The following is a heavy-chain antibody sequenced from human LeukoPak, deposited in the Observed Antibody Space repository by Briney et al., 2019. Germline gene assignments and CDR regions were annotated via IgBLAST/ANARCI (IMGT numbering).Heavy chain of an antibody. CDR1: GYTFTSYG. Sequence: ASVKVSCKASGYTFTSYGISSVRQSPGQGIEWMGWISAYNGNTNYAQKLQGRVTMTTDTSTSTAYMELRSLRSDDTAVYYCARVGHTAMVTAHDYWGQGTLVTVSS. CDR3: ARVGHTAMVTAHDY. V-gene: IGHV1-18*01. CDR2: ISAYNGNT. J-gene: IGHJ4*02. D-gene: IGHD5-18*01.